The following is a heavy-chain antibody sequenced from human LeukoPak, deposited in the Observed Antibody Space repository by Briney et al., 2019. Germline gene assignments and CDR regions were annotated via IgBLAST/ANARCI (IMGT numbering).Heavy chain of an antibody. CDR2: IFYSGST. CDR1: SGSISTSNYY. CDR3: ARESGYDALGWFDP. D-gene: IGHD5-12*01. Sequence: PSETLSLTCTVSSGSISTSNYYWGWVRQPPGKALEWIGNIFYSGSTYYSPSLKSRVTISVDTSKNQFSLKLSSVTAADTAVYYCARESGYDALGWFDPWGQGTLVTVSS. J-gene: IGHJ5*02. V-gene: IGHV4-39*07.